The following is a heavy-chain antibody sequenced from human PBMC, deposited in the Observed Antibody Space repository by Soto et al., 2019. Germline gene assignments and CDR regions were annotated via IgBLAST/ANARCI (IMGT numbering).Heavy chain of an antibody. D-gene: IGHD3-22*01. CDR3: AIDSYTSGYYRFDY. CDR1: GGTFSSYA. J-gene: IGHJ4*02. CDR2: IIPIIGTT. Sequence: SVKVSCKASGGTFSSYAISWVRQAPGQGLEWMGGIIPIIGTTNYAQKLQGRVTITTDESTSTAYMELSSLRSEDTAVYYCAIDSYTSGYYRFDYWGQGTLVTVSS. V-gene: IGHV1-69*05.